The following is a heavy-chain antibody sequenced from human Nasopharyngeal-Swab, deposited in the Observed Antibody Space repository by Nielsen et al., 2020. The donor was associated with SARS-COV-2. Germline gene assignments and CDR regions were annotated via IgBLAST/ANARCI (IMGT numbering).Heavy chain of an antibody. D-gene: IGHD6-19*01. CDR1: GFTFSSYW. V-gene: IGHV3-7*01. CDR2: INEDGSEK. J-gene: IGHJ6*02. CDR3: ARGGAVAGNDYYYGMDV. Sequence: GESLMISCAASGFTFSSYWMSWVRQAPGKGLEWVANINEDGSEKYYVDSVKGRFTISRDNAKKSLDLQMNSLRAEDTAVYYCARGGAVAGNDYYYGMDVWGQGTTVTVSS.